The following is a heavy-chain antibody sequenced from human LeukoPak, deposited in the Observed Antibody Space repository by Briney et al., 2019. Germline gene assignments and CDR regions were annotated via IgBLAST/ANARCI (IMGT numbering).Heavy chain of an antibody. CDR1: GGTFSSYT. D-gene: IGHD2-15*01. V-gene: IGHV1-8*02. Sequence: ASVKISCKASGGTFSSYTISWVRQATGQGLEWMGWMNPNSGNTGYAQKFQGRVTMTRNTSISTAYMELSSLRSEDTAVYYCAREGGYGWFDPWGQGTLVTVSS. CDR3: AREGGYGWFDP. J-gene: IGHJ5*02. CDR2: MNPNSGNT.